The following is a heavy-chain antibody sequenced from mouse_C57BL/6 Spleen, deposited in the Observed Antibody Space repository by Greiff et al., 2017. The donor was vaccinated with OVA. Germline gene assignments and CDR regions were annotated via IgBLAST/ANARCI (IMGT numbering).Heavy chain of an antibody. Sequence: QVQLQQPGTELVKPGASVKLSCKASGYTFTSYWMHWVKQRPGQGLEWIGNINPSTGGTNYNEKFKSKATLTVDKSSSTAYMQLSSLTSEDSAVYYCARITTVVEGYFDYWGQGTTLTVSS. CDR2: INPSTGGT. CDR3: ARITTVVEGYFDY. J-gene: IGHJ2*01. D-gene: IGHD1-1*01. CDR1: GYTFTSYW. V-gene: IGHV1-53*01.